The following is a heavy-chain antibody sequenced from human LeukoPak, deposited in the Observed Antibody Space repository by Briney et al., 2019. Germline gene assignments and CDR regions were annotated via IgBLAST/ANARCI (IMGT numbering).Heavy chain of an antibody. CDR1: GFTFSSYA. CDR3: ARSKDTAMLYGMDV. V-gene: IGHV3-13*01. Sequence: GRSLRLSCAASGFTFSSYAMHWVRQAPGKGLEWVLAIGTAGDTYYPGSVKGRFTISRENAKNSLYLQMNSLRAEDTAVYYCARSKDTAMLYGMDVWGQGTTVTVSS. J-gene: IGHJ6*02. CDR2: IGTAGDT. D-gene: IGHD5-18*01.